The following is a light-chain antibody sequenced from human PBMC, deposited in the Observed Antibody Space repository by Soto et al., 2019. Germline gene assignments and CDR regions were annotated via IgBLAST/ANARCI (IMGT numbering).Light chain of an antibody. J-gene: IGKJ2*01. CDR3: QQPKSYPHT. CDR1: QGISSY. CDR2: AAS. Sequence: IQLTQSPSSLSASVGDRVTITCRASQGISSYLAWYQQKPGKAPKLLIYAASTLQSGVPSRVRGSGSGTDCTLTISSLQPGECATYYCQQPKSYPHTFGQGTKLEL. V-gene: IGKV1-9*01.